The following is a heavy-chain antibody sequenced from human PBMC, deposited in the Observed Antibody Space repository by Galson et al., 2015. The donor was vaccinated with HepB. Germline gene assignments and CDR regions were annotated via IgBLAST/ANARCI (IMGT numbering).Heavy chain of an antibody. Sequence: QSGAEVKKPGESLRISCQGSGHTFASYWINWVRQMPGKGLEWMGRIDPSDSHVIYNPSFQGHVTISADKSNSTAYLQWRSLSASDTAIYYCAGDYDFWSGNIDFGWLDPWGPGAQGIGSS. D-gene: IGHD3-3*01. CDR2: IDPSDSHV. J-gene: IGHJ5*02. V-gene: IGHV5-10-1*01. CDR3: AGDYDFWSGNIDFGWLDP. CDR1: GHTFASYW.